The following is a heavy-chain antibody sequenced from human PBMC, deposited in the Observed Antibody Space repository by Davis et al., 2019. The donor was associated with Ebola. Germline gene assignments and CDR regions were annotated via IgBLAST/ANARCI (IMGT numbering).Heavy chain of an antibody. V-gene: IGHV3-30*03. Sequence: GESLKISCAASGFTFSSYGMHWVRQAPGKGLEWVALISYDGSNKYYADSVKGRFTISRDNAKNMLYLQMNSLRAEDTAVYYCTRDFDWGGGYWGQGTLVTVSP. CDR2: ISYDGSNK. CDR1: GFTFSSYG. D-gene: IGHD7-27*01. CDR3: TRDFDWGGGY. J-gene: IGHJ4*02.